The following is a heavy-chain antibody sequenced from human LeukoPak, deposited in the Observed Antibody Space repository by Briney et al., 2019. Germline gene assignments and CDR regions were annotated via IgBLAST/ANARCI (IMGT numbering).Heavy chain of an antibody. CDR1: GGSISSSSYY. V-gene: IGHV4-39*07. Sequence: SETLSLTCTVSGGSISSSSYYWGWIRQPPGKGLEWIGSIYYSGSTYYNPSLKSRVTISVDTSKNQFSLKLSSVTAADTAVYYCAKIGGNVVYWGQGTLVTVSS. CDR3: AKIGGNVVY. D-gene: IGHD4-23*01. J-gene: IGHJ4*02. CDR2: IYYSGST.